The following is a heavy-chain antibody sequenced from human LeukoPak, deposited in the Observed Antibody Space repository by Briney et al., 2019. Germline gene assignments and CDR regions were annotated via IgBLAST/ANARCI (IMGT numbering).Heavy chain of an antibody. J-gene: IGHJ4*02. V-gene: IGHV3-23*01. CDR2: ISGGGGST. Sequence: GGSLRLSCAASGFTFSSYAMRWVRQAPGKGLEWVSVISGGGGSTYYADSVKGRFTISRDNSKNTLYLQMNSLRAEDTAVYYCARRTRYVDYWGQGTLVTASS. CDR1: GFTFSSYA. CDR3: ARRTRYVDY.